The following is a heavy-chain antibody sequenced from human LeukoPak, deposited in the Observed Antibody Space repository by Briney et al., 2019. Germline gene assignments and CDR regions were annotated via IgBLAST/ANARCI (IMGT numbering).Heavy chain of an antibody. V-gene: IGHV1-2*02. CDR1: GYTFTCYY. Sequence: ASVKVSCKASGYTFTCYYMHWVRQAPGQGLEWMGWINPNSGGTNYAQKFQGRVTMTRDTSISTAYMELSRLRSDDTAVYYCARLAAAGTAWSDDWGQGTLVTVSS. J-gene: IGHJ4*02. D-gene: IGHD6-13*01. CDR3: ARLAAAGTAWSDD. CDR2: INPNSGGT.